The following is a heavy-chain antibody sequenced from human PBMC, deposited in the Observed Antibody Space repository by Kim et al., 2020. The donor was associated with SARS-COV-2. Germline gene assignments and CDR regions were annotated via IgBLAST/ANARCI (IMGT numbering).Heavy chain of an antibody. Sequence: AQKFQGRVTMTRDTPTSTVYMELSSRRSEDTAVYYCARVRLRYFDWTFDYWGQGTLVTVSS. J-gene: IGHJ4*02. D-gene: IGHD3-9*01. CDR3: ARVRLRYFDWTFDY. V-gene: IGHV1-46*01.